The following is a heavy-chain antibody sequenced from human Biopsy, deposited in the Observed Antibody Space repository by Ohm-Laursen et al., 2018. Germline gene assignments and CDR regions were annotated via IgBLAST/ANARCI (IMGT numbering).Heavy chain of an antibody. Sequence: TQTLTLTHTFSGLSLSSHGVGVGWLRQPPGEALEWLAIVYWDNDKRYSPSLWSRLNIWKDASNNRVVLTLTDMDPVDTATYYCAHVVITYGGIIALDAFDVWGQGSMVIVSS. CDR1: GLSLSSHGVG. V-gene: IGHV2-5*02. J-gene: IGHJ3*01. D-gene: IGHD3-16*02. CDR3: AHVVITYGGIIALDAFDV. CDR2: VYWDNDK.